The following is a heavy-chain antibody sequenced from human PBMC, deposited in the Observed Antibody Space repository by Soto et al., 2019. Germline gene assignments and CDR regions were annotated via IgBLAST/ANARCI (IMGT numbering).Heavy chain of an antibody. CDR2: ISYDGSNK. CDR1: GFTFSSYA. D-gene: IGHD4-17*01. V-gene: IGHV3-30-3*01. CDR3: ARVASPDYGDYELIYYYYGMDV. J-gene: IGHJ6*02. Sequence: GGSLRLSCAASGFTFSSYAMHWVRQAPGKGLEWVAVISYDGSNKYYADSVKGRFTISRDNSKNTLYLQMNSLRAEDTAVYYCARVASPDYGDYELIYYYYGMDVWGQGTTVTV.